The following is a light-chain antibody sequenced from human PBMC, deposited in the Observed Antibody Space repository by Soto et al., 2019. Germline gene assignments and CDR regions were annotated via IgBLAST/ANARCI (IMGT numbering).Light chain of an antibody. CDR1: QSVSSY. J-gene: IGKJ5*01. CDR3: QQYGSSPIT. CDR2: DAS. V-gene: IGKV3-11*01. Sequence: EIVLTQSPATLSLSPGERATLSCRASQSVSSYLAWYQQKPGQAPRLLIYDASNRATGIPARFSGSGSRTDFTLTISRLEPEDFAVYYCQQYGSSPITFGQGTRLEIK.